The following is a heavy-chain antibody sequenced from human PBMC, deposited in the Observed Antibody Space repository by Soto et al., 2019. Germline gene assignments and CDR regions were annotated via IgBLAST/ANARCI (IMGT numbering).Heavy chain of an antibody. D-gene: IGHD2-8*01. J-gene: IGHJ3*02. Sequence: SETLSLTSTVSGGSISRGGYYWSWFRQHPGKGLEWIGYIYYSGSTYYNPSLKSRVTISVDTSKNQFSLNLSSVTAADTAVYYCSRPGARAGVYAICGQGTMDT. CDR2: IYYSGST. V-gene: IGHV4-31*03. CDR1: GGSISRGGYY. CDR3: SRPGARAGVYAI.